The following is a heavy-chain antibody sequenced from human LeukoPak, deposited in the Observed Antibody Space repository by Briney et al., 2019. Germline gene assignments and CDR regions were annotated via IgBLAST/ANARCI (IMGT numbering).Heavy chain of an antibody. Sequence: GGSLRLSCAASGFTFSSYAMSWVRQAPGKGLEWVSAISGSGGSTYYADSVKGRFTISRDNSKSTLYLQMNSLRAEDTAVYYCAKDRYEYSSSSDYWGQGTLVTVSS. J-gene: IGHJ4*02. D-gene: IGHD6-6*01. CDR2: ISGSGGST. CDR1: GFTFSSYA. CDR3: AKDRYEYSSSSDY. V-gene: IGHV3-23*01.